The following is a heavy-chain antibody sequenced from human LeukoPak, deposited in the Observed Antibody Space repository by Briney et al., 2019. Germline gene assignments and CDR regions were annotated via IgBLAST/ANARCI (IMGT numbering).Heavy chain of an antibody. D-gene: IGHD6-13*01. J-gene: IGHJ4*02. V-gene: IGHV1-2*02. CDR3: ARDVRGSSWLDY. CDR1: GYTFTGYY. CDR2: INPNSGGT. Sequence: ASVKVSCKASGYTFTGYYMHWVRQAPGRGLEWMGWINPNSGGTNYAQKFQGRVTMTRDTSISTAYMELSRLRSDDTAVYYCARDVRGSSWLDYWGQGTLVTVSS.